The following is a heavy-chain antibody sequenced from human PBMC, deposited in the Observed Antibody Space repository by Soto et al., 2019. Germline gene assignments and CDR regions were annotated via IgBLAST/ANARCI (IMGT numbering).Heavy chain of an antibody. CDR2: INPATGAA. J-gene: IGHJ3*02. CDR1: GYPVTAYY. V-gene: IGHV1-2*02. CDR3: AGGGGVGVAGSAAFDM. Sequence: QLHLVQSGAVVKKPGASVTVSCSASGYPVTAYYMHWVRQAPGRGLEWMGGINPATGAAKYTQTFQGRGTMTRDTATGTGFMELGGRTSGGPAGFYLAGGGGVGVAGSAAFDMWGQGTLVTVSS. D-gene: IGHD3-3*01.